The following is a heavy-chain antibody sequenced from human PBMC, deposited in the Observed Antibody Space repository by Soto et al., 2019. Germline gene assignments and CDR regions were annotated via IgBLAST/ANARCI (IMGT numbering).Heavy chain of an antibody. V-gene: IGHV5-10-1*01. Sequence: PLKISCKGSGYSFTSYWISWVRQMPGKGLEWMGRIDPSDSYTNYSPSFQGHVTISADKSISTAYLQWSSLKASDTAMYYCARHDYDILTGYRKGGYYGMDVWGQGTALTVS. CDR3: ARHDYDILTGYRKGGYYGMDV. CDR1: GYSFTSYW. CDR2: IDPSDSYT. J-gene: IGHJ6*02. D-gene: IGHD3-9*01.